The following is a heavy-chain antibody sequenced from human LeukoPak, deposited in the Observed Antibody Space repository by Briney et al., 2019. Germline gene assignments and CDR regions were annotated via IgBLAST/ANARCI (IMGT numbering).Heavy chain of an antibody. V-gene: IGHV3-30*01. Sequence: GGSLRPSCAASGFTFSSYAMHWVRQAPGKGLEWVAVISYDGSNKYYADSVKGRFTISRDNSKNTLYLQMNSLRAEDTAVYYCARGSIAAAGIVYWGQGTLVTVSS. J-gene: IGHJ4*02. CDR1: GFTFSSYA. CDR3: ARGSIAAAGIVY. D-gene: IGHD6-13*01. CDR2: ISYDGSNK.